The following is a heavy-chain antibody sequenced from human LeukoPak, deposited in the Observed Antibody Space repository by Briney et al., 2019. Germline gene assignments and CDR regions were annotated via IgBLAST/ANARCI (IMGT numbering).Heavy chain of an antibody. CDR2: ISSSGST. CDR1: GDSISSGDYY. J-gene: IGHJ5*02. Sequence: SETLSLTCTVSGDSISSGDYYWSWIRQPAGKGLEWIGRISSSGSTNYNPSLKSRVTISVDTSKNQFSLKLGSVTAADTAVYYCARAGVGNWFDPWGQGTLVTVSS. D-gene: IGHD1-26*01. V-gene: IGHV4-61*02. CDR3: ARAGVGNWFDP.